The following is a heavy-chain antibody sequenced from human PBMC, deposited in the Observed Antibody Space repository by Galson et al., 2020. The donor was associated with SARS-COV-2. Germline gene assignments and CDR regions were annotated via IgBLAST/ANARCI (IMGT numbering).Heavy chain of an antibody. CDR2: IYSGGST. CDR3: AREILGGRYGMDV. D-gene: IGHD1-26*01. Sequence: GGSLSLSCAASGFTVSSNYMSWVRQAPGKGLEWVSVIYSGGSTYYADSVKGRFTISRDNSKNTLYLQMNSLRAEDTAVYYCAREILGGRYGMDVWGQGTTVTVSS. CDR1: GFTVSSNY. V-gene: IGHV3-53*01. J-gene: IGHJ6*02.